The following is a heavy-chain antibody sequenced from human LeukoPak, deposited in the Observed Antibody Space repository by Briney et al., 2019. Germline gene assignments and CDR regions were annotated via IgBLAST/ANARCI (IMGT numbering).Heavy chain of an antibody. CDR1: GGSISSGGYY. J-gene: IGHJ4*02. D-gene: IGHD2-2*01. Sequence: SQTLSLTCTVSGGSISSGGYYWSWIRQPPGKGLEWIGYIYHSGSTYYNPSLKSRVTISVDRSKNQFSLKLSSVTAADTAVYYCARAGYCSSTSCYFDYWGQGTLVTVSS. CDR2: IYHSGST. CDR3: ARAGYCSSTSCYFDY. V-gene: IGHV4-30-2*01.